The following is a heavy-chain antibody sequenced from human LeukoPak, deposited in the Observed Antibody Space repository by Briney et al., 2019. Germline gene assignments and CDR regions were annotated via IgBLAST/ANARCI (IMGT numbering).Heavy chain of an antibody. J-gene: IGHJ4*02. CDR1: GYTFIGYY. D-gene: IGHD5-12*01. Sequence: ASVKVSCKASGYTFIGYYMHWVRQAPGQGLEWMGWINPNSGGTNYAQKFQGRVTMTRDTSISTAYMELSRLRSDDTAVYYCARGYSGYDYFDYWGQGTLVTVSS. CDR3: ARGYSGYDYFDY. V-gene: IGHV1-2*02. CDR2: INPNSGGT.